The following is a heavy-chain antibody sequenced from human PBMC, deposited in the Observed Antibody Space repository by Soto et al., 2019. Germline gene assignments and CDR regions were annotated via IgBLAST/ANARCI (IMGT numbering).Heavy chain of an antibody. CDR2: ISSSSSYI. CDR1: GFTFSSYS. V-gene: IGHV3-21*01. CDR3: ARGSGPSWSYYNSYFDF. Sequence: PGGSLRLSCAASGFTFSSYSMNWVRQAPGKGLEWVSSISSSSSYIYYADSVKGRFTISRDNAKNSLYLQMNSLRAEDTAVYYCARGSGPSWSYYNSYFDFWGQGTLVPVSS. D-gene: IGHD3-10*01. J-gene: IGHJ4*02.